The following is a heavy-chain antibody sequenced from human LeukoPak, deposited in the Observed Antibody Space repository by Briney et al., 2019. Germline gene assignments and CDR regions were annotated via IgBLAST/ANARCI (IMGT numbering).Heavy chain of an antibody. CDR1: GGSISSRSYY. V-gene: IGHV4-39*01. J-gene: IGHJ3*02. CDR2: IYYSGST. D-gene: IGHD2-21*01. Sequence: SETLSLPCTVSGGSISSRSYYWGWIRQPPGRGLEWIGSIYYSGSTYYNPSLKSRVTISVDTSKTQYSLKLSSGTAADTAVYYYAIGHIPVVFDIWGQGTMVTVSS. CDR3: AIGHIPVVFDI.